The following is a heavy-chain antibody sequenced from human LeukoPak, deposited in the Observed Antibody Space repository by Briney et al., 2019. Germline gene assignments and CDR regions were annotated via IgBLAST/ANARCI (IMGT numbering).Heavy chain of an antibody. J-gene: IGHJ3*02. V-gene: IGHV3-7*01. Sequence: GGALRLSCAASGFTFSSYWMSWVRQAPGKGREWVANIKQDGSEKYYVDSVKGRFTISRDNAKNSLYLQMNRLRAEDTAVYCCARDKDDAFDIWGQGTMVTVSS. CDR2: IKQDGSEK. CDR1: GFTFSSYW. CDR3: ARDKDDAFDI.